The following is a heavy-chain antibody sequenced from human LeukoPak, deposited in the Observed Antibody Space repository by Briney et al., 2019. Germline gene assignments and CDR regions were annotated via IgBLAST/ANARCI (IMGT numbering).Heavy chain of an antibody. V-gene: IGHV1-69*05. D-gene: IGHD6-19*01. Sequence: SVKVSCEASGGTLSSYAISWVRQAPGQGLEWMGGIIPIFGTANYAQKFQGRVTITTDESTSTAYMELSSLRSEDTAVYYCARDLAVAGGGEGKWGQGTLVTVSS. CDR2: IIPIFGTA. J-gene: IGHJ4*02. CDR1: GGTLSSYA. CDR3: ARDLAVAGGGEGK.